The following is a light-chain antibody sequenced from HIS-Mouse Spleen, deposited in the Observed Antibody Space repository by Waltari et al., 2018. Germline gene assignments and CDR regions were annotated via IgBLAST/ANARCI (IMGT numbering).Light chain of an antibody. CDR1: SLRSYY. V-gene: IGLV3-19*01. Sequence: SSELTQDPAVSVALGQTVRITCQGDSLRSYYASWYQQTSGQAPVLVIYEDSKRPSGIPERFSGSSSGTMATLTISGAQVEDEADYYCYSTDSSGNHRVFGGGTKLTVL. CDR3: YSTDSSGNHRV. J-gene: IGLJ2*01. CDR2: EDS.